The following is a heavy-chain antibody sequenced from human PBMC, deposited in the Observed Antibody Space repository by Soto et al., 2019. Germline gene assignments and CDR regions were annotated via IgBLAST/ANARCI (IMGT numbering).Heavy chain of an antibody. CDR3: ARGRSGGRPRSSNSFDP. V-gene: IGHV3-21*01. J-gene: IGHJ5*02. Sequence: GGSLRLSCAASGFTFSSYSMNCVRQARWKGLEWVSSISSSSSYIYYADSVKGRFTISRDNAKNSLYLQMNSLRAEETAVYYCARGRSGGRPRSSNSFDPWGQGTLVTVSS. D-gene: IGHD2-15*01. CDR2: ISSSSSYI. CDR1: GFTFSSYS.